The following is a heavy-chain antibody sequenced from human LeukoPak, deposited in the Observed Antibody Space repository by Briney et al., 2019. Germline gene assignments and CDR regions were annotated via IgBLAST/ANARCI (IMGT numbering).Heavy chain of an antibody. D-gene: IGHD3-10*01. Sequence: GESLKISCKGSGYSFTSYWIGWVRQMPGKGLEWMGIIYPGDSDTRYSPSFQGQVTISADKSISTAYLQWSSLKASDTAMYYCARDKNYYGSVMIIDYWGQGTLVTVSS. CDR3: ARDKNYYGSVMIIDY. V-gene: IGHV5-51*01. J-gene: IGHJ4*02. CDR1: GYSFTSYW. CDR2: IYPGDSDT.